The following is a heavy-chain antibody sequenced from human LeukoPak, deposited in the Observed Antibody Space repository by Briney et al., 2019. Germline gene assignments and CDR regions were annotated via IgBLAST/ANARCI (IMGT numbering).Heavy chain of an antibody. D-gene: IGHD6-19*01. J-gene: IGHJ4*02. V-gene: IGHV4-39*01. CDR2: VYYSGST. Sequence: SETLSLTCTVSGGSISSSSYYWGWIRQPPGKGLEWIGTVYYSGSTYHNPSLKSRVTISVDTSKNQFSLKLSSVTAADTAVYYCARRQYSSGCDYWGQGTLVTVSS. CDR1: GGSISSSSYY. CDR3: ARRQYSSGCDY.